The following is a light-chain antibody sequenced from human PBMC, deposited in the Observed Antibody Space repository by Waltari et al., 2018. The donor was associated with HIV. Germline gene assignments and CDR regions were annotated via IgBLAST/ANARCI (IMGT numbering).Light chain of an antibody. J-gene: IGKJ5*01. V-gene: IGKV2D-29*01. CDR1: QSLLHSDGKHY. CDR3: MQSLQVPSIT. CDR2: EVA. Sequence: ILMTQSPLSLSVTPGQPASISCKSSQSLLHSDGKHYLYLYFQKPGHPPKHLIYEVAKRCAGVPDRFSGSGSGRDFTMTISRVETEDVGIYYCMQSLQVPSITFGQGTRLEIK.